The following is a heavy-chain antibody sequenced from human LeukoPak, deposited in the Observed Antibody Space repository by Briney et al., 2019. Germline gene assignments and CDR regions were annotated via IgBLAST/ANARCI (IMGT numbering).Heavy chain of an antibody. V-gene: IGHV3-21*01. D-gene: IGHD5-12*01. CDR3: ARDPRGYSGYDIDY. CDR1: GFTFSSYS. J-gene: IGHJ4*02. CDR2: ISSSSSSYI. Sequence: EGSLRLSCAASGFTFSSYSMNWVRRAPGKGLEWVSSISSSSSSYIYYADSVKGRFTISRDNAKNSLYLQMNSLRAEDTAVYYCARDPRGYSGYDIDYWGQGALVTVSS.